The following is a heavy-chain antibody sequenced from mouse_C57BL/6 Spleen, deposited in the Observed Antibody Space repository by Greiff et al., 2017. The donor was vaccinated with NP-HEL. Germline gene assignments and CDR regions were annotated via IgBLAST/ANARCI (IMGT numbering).Heavy chain of an antibody. Sequence: VKLQQPGAELVRPGTSVKLSCKASGYTFTSYWMHWVKQRPGQGLEWIGVIDPSDSYTNYNQKFKGKATLTVDTSSSTAYMQLSSLTSEDSAVYYCARHYGSSPYWYFDVWGTGTTVTVSS. CDR3: ARHYGSSPYWYFDV. CDR1: GYTFTSYW. V-gene: IGHV1-59*01. J-gene: IGHJ1*03. CDR2: IDPSDSYT. D-gene: IGHD1-1*01.